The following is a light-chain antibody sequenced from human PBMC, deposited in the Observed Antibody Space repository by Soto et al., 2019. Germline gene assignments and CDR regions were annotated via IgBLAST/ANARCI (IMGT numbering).Light chain of an antibody. J-gene: IGLJ3*02. CDR3: AAWDDGLRGPV. CDR1: SANIGSNI. Sequence: QSVLTQPPSASGTPGQRVTISCSGSSANIGSNIVNWYQQLPGTAPKLLIYSDDQRPSGVPGRFSGSKSGTSASLAITGLQPDDEADYYCAAWDDGLRGPVFGGGTK. CDR2: SDD. V-gene: IGLV1-44*01.